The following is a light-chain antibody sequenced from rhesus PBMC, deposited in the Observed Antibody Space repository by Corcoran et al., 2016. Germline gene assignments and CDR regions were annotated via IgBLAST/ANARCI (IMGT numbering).Light chain of an antibody. CDR2: RTS. Sequence: EIVLTQSPTSMAVSQGERVTISCTASSSVSTSYLHWYQQKPGFPQRLLVYRTSSLASVVPARLRGSGSGTSYTLPISSMEAEDAANYYCQQGNSIPWTFGQGTKVEIK. CDR1: SSVSTSY. J-gene: IGKJ1*01. CDR3: QQGNSIPWT. V-gene: IGKV3-35*01.